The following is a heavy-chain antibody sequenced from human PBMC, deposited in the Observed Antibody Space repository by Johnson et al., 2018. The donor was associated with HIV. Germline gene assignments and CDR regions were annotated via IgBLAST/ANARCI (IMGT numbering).Heavy chain of an antibody. CDR3: ATRDPTHRPGVFDI. CDR2: ISYDGSNK. CDR1: GFTFSSYG. V-gene: IGHV3-33*05. J-gene: IGHJ3*02. Sequence: QVLLVESGGGVVQPGRSLRLSCAASGFTFSSYGMHWVRQAPGKGLEWVAVISYDGSNKYYADSVKGRFTISRDNSKNTLYLQMNSLRAGDTAVYYCATRDPTHRPGVFDIWGQGTMVTVSS. D-gene: IGHD1-14*01.